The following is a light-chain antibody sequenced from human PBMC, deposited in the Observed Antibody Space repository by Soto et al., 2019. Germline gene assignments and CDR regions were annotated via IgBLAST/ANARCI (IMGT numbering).Light chain of an antibody. CDR3: SSYTTCSTHLV. CDR1: SSDGGSYNY. V-gene: IGLV2-14*01. CDR2: DVS. J-gene: IGLJ3*02. Sequence: QSALTQPASVSGSPGQSITISCTGTSSDGGSYNYASWYQQYTGKAPKLMIYDVSNRPSGVSYRFSRSKSGNTASLTISGLHAEDEADYYCSSYTTCSTHLVFGGGTKLTVL.